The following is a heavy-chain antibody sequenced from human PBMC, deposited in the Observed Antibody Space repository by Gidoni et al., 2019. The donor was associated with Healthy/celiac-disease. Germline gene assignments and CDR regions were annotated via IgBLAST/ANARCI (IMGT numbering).Heavy chain of an antibody. V-gene: IGHV3-23*01. D-gene: IGHD4-17*01. J-gene: IGHJ4*02. Sequence: EVQLLESGGGLVQPGGSLRLSCAASGFTFSSYAMSWVRQAPGKGLEWVSSISDSGYSTYYADSVKGRFTISRDNSKNTLYLQMNSLRAEDTAVYYCAKINYGDYGVVDYWGQGTLVTVSS. CDR2: ISDSGYST. CDR1: GFTFSSYA. CDR3: AKINYGDYGVVDY.